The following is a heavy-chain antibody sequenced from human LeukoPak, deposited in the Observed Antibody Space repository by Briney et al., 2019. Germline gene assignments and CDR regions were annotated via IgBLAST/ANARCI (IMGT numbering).Heavy chain of an antibody. CDR2: ISYDGSNK. CDR1: GFTFSSYG. V-gene: IGHV3-30*03. J-gene: IGHJ6*02. D-gene: IGHD6-13*01. CDR3: ATTDLYSSSNLYYYYGMDV. Sequence: GGSLRLSCAASGFTFSSYGMHWVRQAPGKGLEWVAVISYDGSNKYYADSVKGRFTISRDNSKNTLYLQMNSLRAEDTAVYYCATTDLYSSSNLYYYYGMDVWGQGTTVTVSS.